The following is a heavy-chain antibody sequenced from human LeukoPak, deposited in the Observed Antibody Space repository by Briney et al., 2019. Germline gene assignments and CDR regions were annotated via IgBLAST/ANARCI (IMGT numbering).Heavy chain of an antibody. CDR3: ADPGPFSSGWLDAFDV. Sequence: GRSLRLSCAASGFTVGSNYVIWVRQAPRMGLEWVSILYSGGTTYYADSVKGRFTISRDKSQNTVYLQMNSLRVEGTAVYFCADPGPFSSGWLDAFDVWGQGTMVTVSS. D-gene: IGHD6-19*01. CDR1: GFTVGSNY. CDR2: LYSGGTT. V-gene: IGHV3-66*01. J-gene: IGHJ3*01.